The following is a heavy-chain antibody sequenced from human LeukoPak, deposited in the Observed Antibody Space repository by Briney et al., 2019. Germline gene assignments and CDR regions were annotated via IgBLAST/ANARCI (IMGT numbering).Heavy chain of an antibody. J-gene: IGHJ6*03. Sequence: GGSLRLSCAASGFTFSDYYMSWVRQAPGKGLEWVSVIYSGGRTYYADSVKGRFIISRENSKNTLYLQMNSLRAEDTAVYYCARVYYGSGSLHYYYYYMDVWGKGTTVTISS. CDR2: IYSGGRT. CDR1: GFTFSDYY. D-gene: IGHD3-10*01. V-gene: IGHV3-53*01. CDR3: ARVYYGSGSLHYYYYYMDV.